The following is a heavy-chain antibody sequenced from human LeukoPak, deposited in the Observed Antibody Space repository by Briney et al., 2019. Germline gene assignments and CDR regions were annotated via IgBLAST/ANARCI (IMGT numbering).Heavy chain of an antibody. CDR2: MNPNSGNT. CDR3: ARDTSEGDYAWWFDP. V-gene: IGHV1-8*02. D-gene: IGHD3-16*01. Sequence: ASVKVSCKASGYTFTSYDISWVRQAPGQGLEWMGWMNPNSGNTGYAQKFQGRVTMTRNTSISTAYMELSSLRSEDTAVYFCARDTSEGDYAWWFDPWGQGTLVTVAS. CDR1: GYTFTSYD. J-gene: IGHJ5*02.